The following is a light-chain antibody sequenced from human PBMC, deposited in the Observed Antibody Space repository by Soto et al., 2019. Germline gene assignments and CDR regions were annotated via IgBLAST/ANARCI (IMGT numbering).Light chain of an antibody. J-gene: IGLJ1*01. CDR2: DVS. V-gene: IGLV2-14*01. CDR1: SSDVGGYNY. Sequence: LTQPASVSGSPGQSITISCTGTSSDVGGYNYVSWYQQHPGKAPKLMIYDVSNRPSGVSNRFSGSKSGNTASLTIPGLQAEDEADYYCSSYTSSSTLYVFGTGTKVTVL. CDR3: SSYTSSSTLYV.